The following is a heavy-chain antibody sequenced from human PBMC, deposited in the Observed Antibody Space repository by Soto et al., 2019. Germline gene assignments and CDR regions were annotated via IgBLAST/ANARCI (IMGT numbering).Heavy chain of an antibody. Sequence: SETLSLTCTVSGGSVSSEHYYWNWIRQPPGKGLEWIGYFYYTGSTNYYPSLESRLTMSVDMSKNHFSLKLNSVTAADTAVYYCAGGTDGKKVAYWGQGTLFTVS. CDR1: GGSVSSEHYY. CDR2: FYYTGST. V-gene: IGHV4-61*03. D-gene: IGHD5-12*01. J-gene: IGHJ4*02. CDR3: AGGTDGKKVAY.